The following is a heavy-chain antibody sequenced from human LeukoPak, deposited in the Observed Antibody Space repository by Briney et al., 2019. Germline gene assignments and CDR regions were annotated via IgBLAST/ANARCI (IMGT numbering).Heavy chain of an antibody. CDR2: IYYSGST. D-gene: IGHD3-22*01. CDR3: ARDLGAYYYDSSGHHGGFDY. J-gene: IGHJ4*02. Sequence: PSETLSLTCTVSGGSISSGGYYWSWIRQHPGKGLEWIGYIYYSGSTYYNPSLKSRVTISVDTSKNQFSLKLSSVTAADTAVYYCARDLGAYYYDSSGHHGGFDYWGQGTLVTVSS. CDR1: GGSISSGGYY. V-gene: IGHV4-31*03.